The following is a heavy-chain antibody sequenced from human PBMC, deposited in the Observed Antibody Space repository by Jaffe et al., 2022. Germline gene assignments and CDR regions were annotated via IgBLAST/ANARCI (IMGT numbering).Heavy chain of an antibody. CDR3: ARSWHSSGWLDDAFDI. CDR1: GYSFTSYW. J-gene: IGHJ3*02. Sequence: EVQLVQSGAEVKKPGESLKISCKGSGYSFTSYWIGWVRQMPGKGLEWMGIIYPGDSDTRYSPSFQGQVTISADKSISTAYLQWSSLKASDTAMYYCARSWHSSGWLDDAFDIWGQGTMVTVSS. V-gene: IGHV5-51*03. CDR2: IYPGDSDT. D-gene: IGHD6-19*01.